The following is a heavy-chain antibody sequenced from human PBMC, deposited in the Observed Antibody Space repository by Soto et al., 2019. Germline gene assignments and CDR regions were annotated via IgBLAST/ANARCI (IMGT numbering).Heavy chain of an antibody. CDR2: INYRGTT. CDR3: VRRHSGLGFCSGGSCYATAFDY. J-gene: IGHJ4*02. D-gene: IGHD2-15*01. CDR1: GGSISSSSYY. Sequence: SETLSLTCTVSGGSISSSSYYWAWIRQPPGKGLEWIGSINYRGTTYYNTSLKSRVTKSVDTSKKQFSMKMRSVTAAETAEKNCVRRHSGLGFCSGGSCYATAFDYWGQGTLVTVSS. V-gene: IGHV4-39*01.